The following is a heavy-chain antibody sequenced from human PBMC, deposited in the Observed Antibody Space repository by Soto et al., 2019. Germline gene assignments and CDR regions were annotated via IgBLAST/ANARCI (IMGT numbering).Heavy chain of an antibody. D-gene: IGHD3-22*01. CDR3: ARTYDRNGYANKFDS. J-gene: IGHJ4*02. CDR1: GRSITSYY. Sequence: QVVLQESGPGLVKPSETLSLTYSVSGRSITSYYWSWVRQPPGKGLEWIGYIYDNGITRQNPSLKSRVTMSADRSQNHFSLKLPSVTGADRAVYYCARTYDRNGYANKFDSGGQGILVTVTS. CDR2: IYDNGIT. V-gene: IGHV4-59*12.